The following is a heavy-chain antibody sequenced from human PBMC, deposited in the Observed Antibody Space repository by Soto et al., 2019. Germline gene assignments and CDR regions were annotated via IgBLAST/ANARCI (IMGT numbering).Heavy chain of an antibody. CDR1: GYTFTSYY. J-gene: IGHJ5*02. D-gene: IGHD3-22*01. Sequence: GASVKVSCKASGYTFTSYYMHWVRQAPGQGLEWMGIINPSGGSTSYAQKFQGRVTMTRDTSTSTVYMELSSLRSEETAVYYCARDSAYYYDSSGFPPFDPWGQGTLVTVSS. V-gene: IGHV1-46*01. CDR3: ARDSAYYYDSSGFPPFDP. CDR2: INPSGGST.